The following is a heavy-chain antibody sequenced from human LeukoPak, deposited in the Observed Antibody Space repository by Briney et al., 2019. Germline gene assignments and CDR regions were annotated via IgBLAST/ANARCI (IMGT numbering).Heavy chain of an antibody. CDR2: MNPNSGNT. V-gene: IGHV1-8*03. Sequence: ASVTVSFKASGYTFTSYDINWVRQATGQGLEWMRWMNPNSGNTGYAQKFQGRVTITRNTSISTAYLELSSLRSEDPAVYYCARGRVSYSSSRGIYYFDYWGQGTLVSISS. D-gene: IGHD6-13*01. J-gene: IGHJ4*02. CDR1: GYTFTSYD. CDR3: ARGRVSYSSSRGIYYFDY.